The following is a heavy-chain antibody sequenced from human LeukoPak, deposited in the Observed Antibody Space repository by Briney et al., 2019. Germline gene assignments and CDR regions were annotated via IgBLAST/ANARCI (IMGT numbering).Heavy chain of an antibody. CDR1: GGTFSSYA. V-gene: IGHV1-69*13. CDR3: ARVGKIFGVNDAFDI. J-gene: IGHJ3*02. CDR2: IIPIFGTA. D-gene: IGHD3-3*01. Sequence: SVKVSCKASGGTFSSYAISWVRPAPGQGLEWMGGIIPIFGTANYAQKFEGRVTITADESTSTAYMELSSLRSEDTAVYYCARVGKIFGVNDAFDIWGQGTMVTVSS.